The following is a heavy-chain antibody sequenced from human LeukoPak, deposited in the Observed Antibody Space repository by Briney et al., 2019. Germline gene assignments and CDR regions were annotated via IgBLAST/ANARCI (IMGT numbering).Heavy chain of an antibody. CDR1: GFTFGDYA. CDR3: TRDLSGGYYDSSGYS. V-gene: IGHV3-49*04. Sequence: GGSLRLSXTASGFTFGDYAMSWVRQAPGKGLEWVGFVRSKAYGGTTGYAASVKGRFTISRDDSTSIAYLQMNSLKTEDTAVYYCTRDLSGGYYDSSGYSWGQGTLVTVSS. J-gene: IGHJ5*02. D-gene: IGHD3-22*01. CDR2: VRSKAYGGTT.